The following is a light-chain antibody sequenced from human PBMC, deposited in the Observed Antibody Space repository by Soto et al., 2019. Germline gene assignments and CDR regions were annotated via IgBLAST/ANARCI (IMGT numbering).Light chain of an antibody. Sequence: DIQMTQSPSSVSASVGDTVTITCRASQVISAWLAWYQQKPGRAPRLLIYKGTNLQVGVPPRFSGSASETDCAVTLTITNLQADDFATYNFHQASSFPLTFGGGTKVEN. CDR3: HQASSFPLT. V-gene: IGKV1-12*01. CDR1: QVISAW. CDR2: KGT. J-gene: IGKJ4*01.